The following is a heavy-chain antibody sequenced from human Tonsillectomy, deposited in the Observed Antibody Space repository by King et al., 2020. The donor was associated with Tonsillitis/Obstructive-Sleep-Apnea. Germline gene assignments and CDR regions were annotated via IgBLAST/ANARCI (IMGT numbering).Heavy chain of an antibody. J-gene: IGHJ4*02. V-gene: IGHV2-5*02. D-gene: IGHD2-15*01. CDR3: AHPQPYCSGGTCYSGPFEY. CDR1: GFSLSTSGVG. Sequence: TLKESGPTLVKPTQTLTLTCTFSGFSLSTSGVGVGWIRQPPGKALEWLALIYWDDDKRYSPSLKSRLTITKDTSKNQVVLTMTNMDPVDTATYYCAHPQPYCSGGTCYSGPFEYWGQGTLVTVSS. CDR2: IYWDDDK.